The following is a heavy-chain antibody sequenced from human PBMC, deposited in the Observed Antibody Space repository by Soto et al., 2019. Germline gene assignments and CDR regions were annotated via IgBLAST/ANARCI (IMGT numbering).Heavy chain of an antibody. J-gene: IGHJ5*01. CDR1: GFTFSDYA. D-gene: IGHD6-19*01. V-gene: IGHV3-23*01. Sequence: HPGGSLRLSCAASGFTFSDYAMSWVRQAPGKGLEWVSVINSDGATYYADSVEGRFSISRDNSKSTLCLQMNSLSVEDTAIYYCASRPRGSVAGTLDSWGQGSLVTVSS. CDR3: ASRPRGSVAGTLDS. CDR2: INSDGAT.